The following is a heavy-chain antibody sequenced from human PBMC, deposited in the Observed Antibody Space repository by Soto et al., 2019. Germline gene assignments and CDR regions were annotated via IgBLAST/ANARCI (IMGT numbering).Heavy chain of an antibody. V-gene: IGHV3-23*01. CDR1: GFNFRSYA. Sequence: EVELSESGGGLVQPGGSLRLSCAASGFNFRSYAMSWVRRAPGKGLEWVSAISGSGGTSYFADSVRGPFTISRDNYKNTLYLQLSSLRVEATAEYFCANGRGSSWTIDYWGQGTLVTVSS. J-gene: IGHJ4*02. CDR2: ISGSGGTS. CDR3: ANGRGSSWTIDY. D-gene: IGHD6-13*01.